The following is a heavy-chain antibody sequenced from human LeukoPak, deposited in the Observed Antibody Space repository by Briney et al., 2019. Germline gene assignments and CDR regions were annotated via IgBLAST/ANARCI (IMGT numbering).Heavy chain of an antibody. D-gene: IGHD2-15*01. J-gene: IGHJ6*02. V-gene: IGHV4-30-2*01. Sequence: SETLSLTCTVSGGSISSGDYSWSWIRQPPGKGLEWIGYIYHSGSTYYNPSLKSRVTISVDTSKNQFSLKLSSVTAADTAVYYCARGGVWYCSGGSCYKEAPYYKYGMDVWGQGTTVTVSS. CDR2: IYHSGST. CDR1: GGSISSGDYS. CDR3: ARGGVWYCSGGSCYKEAPYYKYGMDV.